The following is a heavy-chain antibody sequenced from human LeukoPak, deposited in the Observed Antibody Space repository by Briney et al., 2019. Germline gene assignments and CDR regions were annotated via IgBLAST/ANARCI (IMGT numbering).Heavy chain of an antibody. V-gene: IGHV1-18*01. CDR1: GYTFTSYG. J-gene: IGHJ4*02. D-gene: IGHD6-13*01. CDR2: ISAYNGNT. CDR3: ARDPSSSWYHYFDY. Sequence: GASVKVSCKASGYTFTSYGISWVRQAPGQGLEWMGWISAYNGNTNYAQKLQGRVTMTRDTSISTAYMELSRLRSDDTAVYYCARDPSSSWYHYFDYWGQGTLVTVSS.